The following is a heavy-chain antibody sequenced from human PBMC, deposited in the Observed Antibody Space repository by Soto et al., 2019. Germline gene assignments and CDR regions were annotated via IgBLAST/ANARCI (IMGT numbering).Heavy chain of an antibody. CDR2: ISACNGNT. CDR1: GYTFTTYY. Sequence: ASVKVSCKASGYTFTTYYMHWVRQAPGQGLEWMGWISACNGNTTYAQKLQGRVTMTTDTSTSTAYMELRSLRSDDTAVYYCARPYDFWSGYHYVFDYWGQGTLVTVSS. D-gene: IGHD3-3*01. CDR3: ARPYDFWSGYHYVFDY. V-gene: IGHV1-18*04. J-gene: IGHJ4*02.